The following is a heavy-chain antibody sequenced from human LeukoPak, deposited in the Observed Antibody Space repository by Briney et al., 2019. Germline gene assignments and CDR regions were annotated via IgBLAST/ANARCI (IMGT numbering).Heavy chain of an antibody. CDR3: ARERYYYDSSGALND. J-gene: IGHJ4*02. CDR1: GYTFTGYY. V-gene: IGHV1-2*02. Sequence: GASVKVPCKASGYTFTGYYMHWVRQAPGQGLEWMGWINPNSGGTNYAQKFQGRVTMTRDTSISTAYMELSRLRSDDTAVYYCARERYYYDSSGALNDWGQGTLVTVSS. D-gene: IGHD3-22*01. CDR2: INPNSGGT.